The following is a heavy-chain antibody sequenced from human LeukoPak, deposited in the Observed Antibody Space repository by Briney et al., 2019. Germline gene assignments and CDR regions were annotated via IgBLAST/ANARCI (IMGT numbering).Heavy chain of an antibody. CDR2: IYSGGST. CDR1: GFTFSSYA. D-gene: IGHD3-22*01. J-gene: IGHJ4*02. Sequence: GGSLRLSCAASGFTFSSYAMSWVRQAPGKGLEWVSVIYSGGSTYYADSVKGRFTISRDNSKDTLYLQMNSLRAEDTAVYYCARVRVDSSGYYSDYWGQGTLVTVSS. CDR3: ARVRVDSSGYYSDY. V-gene: IGHV3-66*01.